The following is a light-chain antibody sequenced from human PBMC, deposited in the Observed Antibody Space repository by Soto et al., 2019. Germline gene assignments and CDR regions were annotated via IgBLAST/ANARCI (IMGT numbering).Light chain of an antibody. J-gene: IGKJ5*01. V-gene: IGKV3-15*01. CDR3: QQYKNWPL. CDR2: GAS. CDR1: HSVNSH. Sequence: MMMTQSPATFSVSPGERVTLSCSTSHSVNSHVAWYQQKPGQAPRLLLYGASTRATGIPVRFSGSGFGTEFTLTISSLQSEDFAVYYCQQYKNWPLFGQGTRLEIK.